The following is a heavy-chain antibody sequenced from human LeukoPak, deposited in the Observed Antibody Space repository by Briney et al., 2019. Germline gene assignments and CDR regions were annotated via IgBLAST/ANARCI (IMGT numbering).Heavy chain of an antibody. CDR1: GFIFSDYY. V-gene: IGHV3-11*01. D-gene: IGHD3-22*01. CDR3: ARDTYYYDSSGYLVYADPFDI. Sequence: GGSLRLSCAASGFIFSDYYMSWIRQAPGKGLEWVSYISSSGSTIYYADSVKGRFTISRDNAKNSLYLQMNSLRAEDTAVYYCARDTYYYDSSGYLVYADPFDIWGQGTMVTVSS. J-gene: IGHJ3*02. CDR2: ISSSGSTI.